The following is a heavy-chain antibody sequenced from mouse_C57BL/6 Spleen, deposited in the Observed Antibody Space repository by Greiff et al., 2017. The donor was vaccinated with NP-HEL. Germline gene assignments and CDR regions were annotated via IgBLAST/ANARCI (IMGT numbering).Heavy chain of an antibody. CDR3: ARSGYDGYPFAY. D-gene: IGHD2-3*01. CDR2: INPNNGGT. CDR1: GYTFTDYY. V-gene: IGHV1-26*01. Sequence: VQLQQSGPELVKPWASVKISCKASGYTFTDYYMNWVKQSHGKSLEWIGDINPNNGGTSYNQKFKGKATLTVDKSSSTAYMELRSLTSEDSAVYYCARSGYDGYPFAYWGQGTLVTVSA. J-gene: IGHJ3*01.